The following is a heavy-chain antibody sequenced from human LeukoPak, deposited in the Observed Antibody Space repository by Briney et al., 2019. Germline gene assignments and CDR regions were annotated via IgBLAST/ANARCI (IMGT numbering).Heavy chain of an antibody. CDR3: ARQIFSPYYYMDV. CDR1: GGSISRYY. V-gene: IGHV4-59*01. CDR2: IYYTGSA. D-gene: IGHD3-9*01. J-gene: IGHJ6*03. Sequence: SETLSLTCTVSGGSISRYYWSWIRQPPGKGLEWIGYIYYTGSANYNSSLESRVTISVDTSKNQFFLKMTSVTAADTAVYYCARQIFSPYYYMDVWGKGTTVTVSS.